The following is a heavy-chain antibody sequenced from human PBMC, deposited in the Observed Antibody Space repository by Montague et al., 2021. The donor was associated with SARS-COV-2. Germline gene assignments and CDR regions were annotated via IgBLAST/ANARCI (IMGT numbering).Heavy chain of an antibody. V-gene: IGHV4-34*01. CDR2: INHSGST. CDR1: GGSFSGYY. CDR3: ARVRAVPAAMRIFSLGRSYYGIDV. Sequence: SETLSLTCAVYGGSFSGYYWSWIRQPPGKGLEWIGEINHSGSTNYNPSLKSRVTISVDTSKNQFSLKLSSVTAGDTAVYYCARVRAVPAAMRIFSLGRSYYGIDVWGQGTTVTVSS. D-gene: IGHD2-2*01. J-gene: IGHJ6*02.